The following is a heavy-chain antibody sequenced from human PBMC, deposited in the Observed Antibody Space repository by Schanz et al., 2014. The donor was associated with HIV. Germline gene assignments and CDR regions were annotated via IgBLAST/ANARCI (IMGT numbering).Heavy chain of an antibody. Sequence: QVQLVESGGGVVQPGRSLRLSCAASGFTFSTYGMHWVRQAPGKGLEWVAGISYDGTNKFYVDSVKGRFTISRDNSKNTLYLQMNSLRAEDTALYYCALSRPSGYGGSWYFDLWGRGTLVAVSS. CDR1: GFTFSTYG. CDR3: ALSRPSGYGGSWYFDL. D-gene: IGHD2-15*01. J-gene: IGHJ2*01. V-gene: IGHV3-30*03. CDR2: ISYDGTNK.